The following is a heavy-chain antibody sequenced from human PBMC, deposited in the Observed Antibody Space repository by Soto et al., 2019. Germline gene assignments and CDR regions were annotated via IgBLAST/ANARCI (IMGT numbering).Heavy chain of an antibody. D-gene: IGHD3-3*01. CDR1: GGSIRSHY. V-gene: IGHV4-59*11. J-gene: IGHJ5*02. CDR2: VYHTGTT. Sequence: SETLSLTCTVSGGSIRSHYWSWIRQPPGKSLEFLGYVYHTGTTNYSPSLKDRVNMLVDTSNNQFSLRLRSVTAADTAIYYCARGMLEWFSSSQNWLDPWGQGTLVTVYS. CDR3: ARGMLEWFSSSQNWLDP.